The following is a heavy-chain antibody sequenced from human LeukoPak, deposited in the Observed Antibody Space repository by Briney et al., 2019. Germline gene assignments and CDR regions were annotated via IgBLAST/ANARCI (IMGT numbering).Heavy chain of an antibody. V-gene: IGHV1-2*02. CDR1: GYTFTAYY. D-gene: IGHD3-22*01. CDR3: ARDYYDSRGYGSFDY. J-gene: IGHJ4*02. Sequence: ASAKVSCKASGYTFTAYYMHWVRQAPGQGLEWMGWINPNSGDTKYVQKFQGRVTMTRDTSIRTVYMELTGLRSDDTAVFYCARDYYDSRGYGSFDYWGQGTLVTVSS. CDR2: INPNSGDT.